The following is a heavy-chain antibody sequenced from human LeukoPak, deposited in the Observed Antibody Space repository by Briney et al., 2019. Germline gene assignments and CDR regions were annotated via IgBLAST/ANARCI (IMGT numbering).Heavy chain of an antibody. J-gene: IGHJ4*02. CDR1: GYTFTGYY. D-gene: IGHD6-19*01. CDR3: ARYSSGWYTGGPQNYFDY. Sequence: GASVKVSCKASGYTFTGYYMHWVRQAPGQGLEWMGWINPNSGGTNYAQKFQGRVTMTRDTSISTAYMELSRLRSDDTAVYYCARYSSGWYTGGPQNYFDYWGQGTLVTVSS. CDR2: INPNSGGT. V-gene: IGHV1-2*02.